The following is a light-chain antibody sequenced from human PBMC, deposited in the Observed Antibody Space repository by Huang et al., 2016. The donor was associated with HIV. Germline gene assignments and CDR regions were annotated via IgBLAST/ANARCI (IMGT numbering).Light chain of an antibody. V-gene: IGKV3-15*01. J-gene: IGKJ4*01. CDR1: QSVGGN. Sequence: IVMTQTPATLPVSPGGRATLSCRASQSVGGNMAWYQQKPGQAPRLIIYGSTTRAAGVPARFSGSGSGTDFTLTIYNLQSEDFAVYYYQQYNNWHLTFGGGTTV. CDR2: GST. CDR3: QQYNNWHLT.